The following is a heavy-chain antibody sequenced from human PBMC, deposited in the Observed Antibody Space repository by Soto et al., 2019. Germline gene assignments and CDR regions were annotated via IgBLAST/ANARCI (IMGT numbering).Heavy chain of an antibody. Sequence: QVQLVESGVGVVQPGRSLRLSCAASGFTFSSYGMHWVRQAPGKGLEWVAVISYDGSNKYYADSVKGRFTISRDNSKNTLYLQMNSLRAEDTAVYYCAKDRGYGDYAYYFDYWGQGTLVTVSS. V-gene: IGHV3-30*18. D-gene: IGHD4-17*01. J-gene: IGHJ4*02. CDR3: AKDRGYGDYAYYFDY. CDR1: GFTFSSYG. CDR2: ISYDGSNK.